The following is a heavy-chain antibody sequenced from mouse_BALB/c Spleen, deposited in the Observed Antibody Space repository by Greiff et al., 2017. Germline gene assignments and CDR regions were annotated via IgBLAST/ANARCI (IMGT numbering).Heavy chain of an antibody. CDR2: ILPGSGST. D-gene: IGHD1-1*01. Sequence: QVQLQQSGAELMKPGASVKISCKATGYTFSSYWIEWVKQRPGHGLEWIGEILPGSGSTNYNEKFKGKATFTADTSSNTAYMQLSSLTSEDSAVYYCARFGCYYYGSSTMDYWGQGTSVTVSS. J-gene: IGHJ4*01. CDR3: ARFGCYYYGSSTMDY. V-gene: IGHV1-9*01. CDR1: GYTFSSYW.